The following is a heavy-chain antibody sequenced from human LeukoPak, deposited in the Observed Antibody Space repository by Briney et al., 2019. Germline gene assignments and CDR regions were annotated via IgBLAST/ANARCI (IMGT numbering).Heavy chain of an antibody. V-gene: IGHV4-34*01. CDR1: GGSFSGYY. CDR3: ATRKLGNDY. Sequence: SETLSLTCAVYGGSFSGYYWSWIRQPPGKGLEWIGYIYYTETSYNPSLKSRVTISADTSKNQFSLKLYSVTAADTAVYYCATRKLGNDYWGQGTLVTVSS. D-gene: IGHD7-27*01. CDR2: IYYTET. J-gene: IGHJ4*02.